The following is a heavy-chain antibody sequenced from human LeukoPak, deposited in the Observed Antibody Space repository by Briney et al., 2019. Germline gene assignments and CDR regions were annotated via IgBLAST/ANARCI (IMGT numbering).Heavy chain of an antibody. V-gene: IGHV1-69*05. CDR3: ARGVRNFWSGYYLGYYFDY. CDR1: GGTFSSYA. Sequence: ASVKVSCKASGGTFSSYAISWVRQAPGQGLEWMGGIIPIFGTANYAQKFQGRVTITTDESTSTAYMELSSLRSEDTAVYYCARGVRNFWSGYYLGYYFDYWGQGTLVTVSS. D-gene: IGHD3-3*01. J-gene: IGHJ4*02. CDR2: IIPIFGTA.